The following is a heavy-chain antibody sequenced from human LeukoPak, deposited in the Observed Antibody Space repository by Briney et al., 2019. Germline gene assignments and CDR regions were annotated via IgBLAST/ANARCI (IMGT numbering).Heavy chain of an antibody. CDR2: INPNSGGT. CDR3: ARGNFIAGRQPAFEI. V-gene: IGHV1-2*02. CDR1: GYTFTGYY. Sequence: ASVKVSCKASGYTFTGYYMHWVRQAPGQGLEWMGWINPNSGGTNYAQKFQGRVTMTRDTSISTVYMELSRLRSDDTHVYYGARGNFIAGRQPAFEIWGQGTMVTVSS. D-gene: IGHD6-6*01. J-gene: IGHJ3*02.